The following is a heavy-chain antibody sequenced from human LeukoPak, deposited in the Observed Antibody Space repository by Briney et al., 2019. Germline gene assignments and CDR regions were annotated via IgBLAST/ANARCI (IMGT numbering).Heavy chain of an antibody. J-gene: IGHJ4*02. Sequence: SSETLSLICTVSGGSISSSSYYWGWIRQPPGKGLEWIGSIYYSGSTYYNPSLKSRVTISVDTSKNQFSLKLSSVTAADTAVYYCARHTTHGDYNPNDYWGQGTLVTVSS. V-gene: IGHV4-39*01. CDR1: GGSISSSSYY. D-gene: IGHD3-16*01. CDR2: IYYSGST. CDR3: ARHTTHGDYNPNDY.